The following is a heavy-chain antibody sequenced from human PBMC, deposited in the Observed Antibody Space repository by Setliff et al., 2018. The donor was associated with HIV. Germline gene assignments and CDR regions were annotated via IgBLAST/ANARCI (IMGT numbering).Heavy chain of an antibody. CDR1: GGSISSGTYY. CDR2: IYTSGST. CDR3: ARDTSTRPFHYFYYMDV. J-gene: IGHJ6*03. Sequence: KASETLSLTCTVSGGSISSGTYYWSWIQQPARKGLEWIGRIYTSGSTNYNPSLRSRVTMSVDPSSRQFSLHLRSVTAADTAIYYCARDTSTRPFHYFYYMDVWGTGTTVTVSS. V-gene: IGHV4-61*02. D-gene: IGHD1-26*01.